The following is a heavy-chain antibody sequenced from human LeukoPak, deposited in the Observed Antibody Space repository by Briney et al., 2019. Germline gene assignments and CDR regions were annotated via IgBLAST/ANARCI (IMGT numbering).Heavy chain of an antibody. Sequence: GGSLRLSCAASGFTASNNYMSWVRQPPGKGLECVSVIYSRGATYYADSVKDRFTISRDYSNNTLYLQMNSLRAEDTAVYYCARGTFITAFATPGDYWRQGTLVTVSS. D-gene: IGHD6-13*01. V-gene: IGHV3-66*01. CDR2: IYSRGAT. CDR1: GFTASNNY. J-gene: IGHJ4*02. CDR3: ARGTFITAFATPGDY.